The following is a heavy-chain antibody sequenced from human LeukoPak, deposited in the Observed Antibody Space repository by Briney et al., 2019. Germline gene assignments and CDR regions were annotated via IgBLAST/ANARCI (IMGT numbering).Heavy chain of an antibody. CDR3: ARRERLGYSYGRGTLDI. J-gene: IGHJ3*02. V-gene: IGHV3-21*01. D-gene: IGHD5-18*01. CDR1: GFTFSSYS. Sequence: KPGGSLRLSCAASGFTFSSYSMNWVRQAPGKGLEWVSSISSSSSYIYYADSVKGRFTISRDNAKNSLYLQMNGLRAEDTAVYYCARRERLGYSYGRGTLDIWGQGTMVTVSS. CDR2: ISSSSSYI.